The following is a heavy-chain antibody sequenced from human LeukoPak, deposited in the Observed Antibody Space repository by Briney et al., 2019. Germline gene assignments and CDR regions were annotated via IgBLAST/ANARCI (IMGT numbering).Heavy chain of an antibody. Sequence: PSETLSLTCTVSGGSISSGGYYWSWIRQSPGKGLEWIGYIYHSGSTYYSPSFKSRVTISVDMSKNQFSLKLSSLTAADTAVYYCARDRIFQQLGRAFDFWGQGTMVTVSS. J-gene: IGHJ3*01. CDR3: ARDRIFQQLGRAFDF. V-gene: IGHV4-30-2*06. CDR1: GGSISSGGYY. CDR2: IYHSGST. D-gene: IGHD6-13*01.